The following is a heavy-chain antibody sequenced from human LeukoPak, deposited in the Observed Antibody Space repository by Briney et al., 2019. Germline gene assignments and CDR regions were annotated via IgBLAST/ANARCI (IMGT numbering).Heavy chain of an antibody. J-gene: IGHJ6*04. CDR2: IKLDGSEE. D-gene: IGHD3-10*02. V-gene: IGHV3-7*01. CDR1: GFTFSSYW. Sequence: GGSLRLSCAASGFTFSSYWMSWVRQAPGKGLEWVAKIKLDGSEEYYVDSVKGRFTISRDNAKNSVYLQMNSLRAEDTAVYYCAELGITMIGGVWGKGTTVTISS. CDR3: AELGITMIGGV.